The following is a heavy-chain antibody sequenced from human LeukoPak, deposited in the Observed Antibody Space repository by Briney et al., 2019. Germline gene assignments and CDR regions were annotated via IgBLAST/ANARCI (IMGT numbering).Heavy chain of an antibody. Sequence: ASETLSLTCTVSGGSINGYYCTWIRQPPGKGLEWIGLIYYSGSTNYNPSLKSRVTISVDTSKNQFSLKLSSVTAADTAVYYCARTFYYESSDYYYYAFDIWGQGTMVTVSS. D-gene: IGHD3-22*01. V-gene: IGHV4-59*01. CDR1: GGSINGYY. CDR3: ARTFYYESSDYYYYAFDI. J-gene: IGHJ3*02. CDR2: IYYSGST.